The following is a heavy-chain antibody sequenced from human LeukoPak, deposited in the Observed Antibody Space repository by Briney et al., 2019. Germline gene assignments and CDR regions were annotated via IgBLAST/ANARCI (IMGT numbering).Heavy chain of an antibody. J-gene: IGHJ4*02. V-gene: IGHV3-21*01. CDR3: ARDRDSSSWSSRRVGDYFDY. CDR1: GFTFSSYG. CDR2: ISSSSLSYI. D-gene: IGHD6-13*01. Sequence: PGGSLRLSCAASGFTFSSYGMSWVRQAPGKGLEWVSSISSSSLSYIYYADSVKGRFTISRDNAKNSLYLQMNSLRAEDTAVYYCARDRDSSSWSSRRVGDYFDYWGQGTLVTVSS.